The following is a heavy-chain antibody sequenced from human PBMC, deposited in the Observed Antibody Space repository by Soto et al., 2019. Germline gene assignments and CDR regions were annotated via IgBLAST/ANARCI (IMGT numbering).Heavy chain of an antibody. CDR3: ARGRYGDY. J-gene: IGHJ4*02. Sequence: QVHLVQSGAEVKKPGASVKVSCKASGYTFTSYGITWVRQAPGQGLEWMGWISAHNGNTDYAQKLQGRVIVARDTSTSTAYMELRSLRSDDTAVYYCARGRYGDYWGQGARVTVSS. CDR1: GYTFTSYG. CDR2: ISAHNGNT. D-gene: IGHD1-1*01. V-gene: IGHV1-18*01.